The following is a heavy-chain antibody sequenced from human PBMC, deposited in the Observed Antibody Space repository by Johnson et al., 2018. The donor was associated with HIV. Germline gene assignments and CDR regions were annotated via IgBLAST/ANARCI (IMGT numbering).Heavy chain of an antibody. CDR1: GFTFSTYA. J-gene: IGHJ3*02. Sequence: VQLVESGGGVVQPGRSLRLSCAASGFTFSTYAMHWVRQAPGKGLEWVAVISYDGSNKYYADSVRGRFSISRDNSKNTLYLQMNSLRAEDTAVYYCARAQYNYALGRGAFDIWGQGTMVTVSS. CDR2: ISYDGSNK. CDR3: ARAQYNYALGRGAFDI. V-gene: IGHV3-30*14. D-gene: IGHD5-18*01.